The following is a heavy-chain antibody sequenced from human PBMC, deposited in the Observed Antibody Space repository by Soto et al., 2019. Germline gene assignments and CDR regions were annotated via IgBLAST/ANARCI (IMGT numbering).Heavy chain of an antibody. CDR1: GGSIGSYY. Sequence: SETLSLTCTVSGGSIGSYYWSWIRQPPGKGLEWIGYIYYSGSTNYNPSLKSRVTISVDTSKNQFSLKLSSVTAADTAVYYCERDYDIGGMDVWGQGTTVTVSS. CDR2: IYYSGST. J-gene: IGHJ6*02. V-gene: IGHV4-59*01. CDR3: ERDYDIGGMDV. D-gene: IGHD3-9*01.